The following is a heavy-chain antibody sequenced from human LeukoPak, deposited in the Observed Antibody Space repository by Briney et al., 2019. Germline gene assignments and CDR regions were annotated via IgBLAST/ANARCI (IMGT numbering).Heavy chain of an antibody. CDR1: GYTFTSYD. V-gene: IGHV1-8*03. CDR2: MNPNSGNT. CDR3: ARVVRGYSYGFPYYYYYYMDV. J-gene: IGHJ6*03. Sequence: GASVKVSCKASGYTFTSYDINWVRQATGQGLEWMGWMNPNSGNTGYAQKFQGRVTITRNTSISTAYMELSSLRSEDTAVYYCARVVRGYSYGFPYYYYYYMDVWGKGTTVTVSS. D-gene: IGHD5-18*01.